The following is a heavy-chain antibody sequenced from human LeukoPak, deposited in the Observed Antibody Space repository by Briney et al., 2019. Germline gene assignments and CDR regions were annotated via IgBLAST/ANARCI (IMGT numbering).Heavy chain of an antibody. D-gene: IGHD3-10*01. J-gene: IGHJ4*02. CDR1: GGSISSSSYY. Sequence: PSETLSLTCTVSGGSISSSSYYWGWIRQPPGKGLEWIGSIYYSGSTYYNPSLKSRVTISVDTSKNQFSLKLSSVTAADTAVYYCARHSGNMVRRVRSLDYWGQGTLVTVSS. V-gene: IGHV4-39*01. CDR3: ARHSGNMVRRVRSLDY. CDR2: IYYSGST.